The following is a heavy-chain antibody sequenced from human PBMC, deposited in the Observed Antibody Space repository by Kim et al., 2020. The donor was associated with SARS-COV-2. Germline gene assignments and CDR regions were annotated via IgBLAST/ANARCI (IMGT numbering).Heavy chain of an antibody. CDR2: IYYSGST. V-gene: IGHV4-61*01. J-gene: IGHJ4*02. D-gene: IGHD2-15*01. Sequence: SETLSLTCTVSGGSVSSGSYYWSWIRQPPGKGLEWIGYIYYSGSTNYNPSLKSRVTISVDTSKNQFSLKLSSVTAADTAVYYCARGVEIFDYWGQGTLVTVSS. CDR1: GGSVSSGSYY. CDR3: ARGVEIFDY.